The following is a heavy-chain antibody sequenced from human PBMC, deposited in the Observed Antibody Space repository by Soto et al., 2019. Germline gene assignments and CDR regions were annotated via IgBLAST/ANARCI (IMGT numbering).Heavy chain of an antibody. V-gene: IGHV1-2*04. CDR2: INPNSGGT. Sequence: SVKGSCKASGYTFTGYYMHWVRQAPVQGLEWMGWINPNSGGTNYAQKFQGWVTMTRDTSISTAYMELSRLRSDDTAVYYCARGAIVVVPAAPYWADYYGMDVWGQGTTVTVSS. CDR3: ARGAIVVVPAAPYWADYYGMDV. D-gene: IGHD2-2*01. CDR1: GYTFTGYY. J-gene: IGHJ6*02.